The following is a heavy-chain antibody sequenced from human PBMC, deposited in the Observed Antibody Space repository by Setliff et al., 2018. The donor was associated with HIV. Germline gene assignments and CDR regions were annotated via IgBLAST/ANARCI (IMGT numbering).Heavy chain of an antibody. J-gene: IGHJ6*03. CDR1: GGSIGIENNY. D-gene: IGHD5-18*01. V-gene: IGHV4-61*05. Sequence: PSETLSLTCTVSGGSIGIENNYWGWIRQPPGKGLEWIGHIYYSGSTNYNPSLKSRVTISVDTSKNQFSLKLTSVTAADTAVYYCASSIRGYSYGTGYYYMDVWGKGTTVTVS. CDR2: IYYSGST. CDR3: ASSIRGYSYGTGYYYMDV.